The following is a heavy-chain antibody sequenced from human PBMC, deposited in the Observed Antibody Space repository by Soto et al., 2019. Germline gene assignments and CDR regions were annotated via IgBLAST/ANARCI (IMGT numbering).Heavy chain of an antibody. CDR3: ARAGSTTTAGLFDY. J-gene: IGHJ4*02. D-gene: IGHD1-26*01. CDR2: IYYSGST. V-gene: IGHV4-31*03. CDR1: GGSINSGGYY. Sequence: SETLSLTCTVSGGSINSGGYYWSWIRQHPGKGLEWIGYIYYSGSTYYNSSLKSRVAISLDTSKNQFSLKLYSVTAADTAVYYCARAGSTTTAGLFDYWGQGTLVTVSS.